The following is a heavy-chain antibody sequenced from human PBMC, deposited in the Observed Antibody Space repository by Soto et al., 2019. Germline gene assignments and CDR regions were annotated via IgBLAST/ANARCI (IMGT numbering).Heavy chain of an antibody. D-gene: IGHD3-22*01. CDR3: ARESYYDSSGYYYAFDI. CDR1: GYTFTSYY. V-gene: IGHV1-46*01. CDR2: INPSGGST. J-gene: IGHJ3*02. Sequence: GASVKVSCKASGYTFTSYYMHWVRQAPGQGLEWMGIINPSGGSTSYAQKFQGRVTMTRDTSTSTVYMELSSLRSEDTAVYYCARESYYDSSGYYYAFDIWGQGTMVTVSS.